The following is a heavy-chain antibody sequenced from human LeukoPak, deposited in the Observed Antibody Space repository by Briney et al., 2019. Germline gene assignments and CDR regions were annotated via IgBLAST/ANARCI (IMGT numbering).Heavy chain of an antibody. D-gene: IGHD4-23*01. CDR3: ARWDGGDYYYYYGMDV. V-gene: IGHV3-21*01. CDR2: ISSSSSYI. CDR1: GFTFSSYS. J-gene: IGHJ6*02. Sequence: GGSLRLSCAASGFTFSSYSMNWVRQAPGKGLEWVSSISSSSSYIYYADSVKGRFTISRDNAKNSLYLQMNSLRAEDTAVYYCARWDGGDYYYYYGMDVWGQGTTVTVSS.